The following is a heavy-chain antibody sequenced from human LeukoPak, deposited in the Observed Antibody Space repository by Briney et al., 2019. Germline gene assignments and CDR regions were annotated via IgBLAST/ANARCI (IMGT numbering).Heavy chain of an antibody. V-gene: IGHV1-8*01. CDR3: ARGPGVRYFDWLLLGENWFDP. J-gene: IGHJ5*02. CDR2: MNPNSGNT. Sequence: ASVKVSCKASGYTFTSYDINWVRQATGQGLEWMGWMNPNSGNTGYAQKFQGRVTMTRNTSISTAYIELSSLRSEDTAVYYCARGPGVRYFDWLLLGENWFDPWGQGTLVTVSS. D-gene: IGHD3-9*01. CDR1: GYTFTSYD.